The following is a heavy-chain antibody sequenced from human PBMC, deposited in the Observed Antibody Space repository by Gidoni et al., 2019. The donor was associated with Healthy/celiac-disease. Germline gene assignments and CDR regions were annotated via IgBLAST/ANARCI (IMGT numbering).Heavy chain of an antibody. Sequence: EVQLLESGGGLVQPGGSLRLSCAASGFTFSSYAMSWVRQAPGKGLEWVSDISGSGGSTYYADSVKGRFTISRDNSKNTLYLQRNSLRAEDTAVYYGAKDVWETGDYWYFDLWGRGTLVTVSS. D-gene: IGHD7-27*01. CDR2: ISGSGGST. CDR1: GFTFSSYA. V-gene: IGHV3-23*01. CDR3: AKDVWETGDYWYFDL. J-gene: IGHJ2*01.